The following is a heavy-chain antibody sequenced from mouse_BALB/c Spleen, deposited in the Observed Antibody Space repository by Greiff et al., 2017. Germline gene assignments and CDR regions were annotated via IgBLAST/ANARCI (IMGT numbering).Heavy chain of an antibody. CDR1: GFNIKDYY. J-gene: IGHJ4*01. CDR2: IDPENGNT. V-gene: IGHV14-1*02. Sequence: EVKLQESGAELVRPGALVKLSCKASGFNIKDYYMHWVKQRPEQGLEWIGWIDPENGNTIYDPKFQGKASITADTSSNTAYLQLSSLTSEDTAVYYCARNYDAMDYWGQGTSVTVSS. CDR3: ARNYDAMDY.